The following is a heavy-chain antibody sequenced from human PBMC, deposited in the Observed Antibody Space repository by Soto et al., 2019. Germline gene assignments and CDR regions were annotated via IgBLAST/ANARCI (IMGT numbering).Heavy chain of an antibody. Sequence: GESLKISCKGSGYSFTSYWITWVRQMPGKGLEWMGRINPGDSYTNYSPSFQGHVTISADKSISTAYLQWSSLKASDTAMYYCARHYYESSGFYYGYWGQGTLVTSPQ. CDR1: GYSFTSYW. CDR2: INPGDSYT. D-gene: IGHD3-22*01. J-gene: IGHJ4*02. V-gene: IGHV5-10-1*01. CDR3: ARHYYESSGFYYGY.